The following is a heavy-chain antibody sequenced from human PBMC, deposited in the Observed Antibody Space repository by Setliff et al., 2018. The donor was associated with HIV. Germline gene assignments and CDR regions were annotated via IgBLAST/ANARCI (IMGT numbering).Heavy chain of an antibody. D-gene: IGHD3-22*01. J-gene: IGHJ3*02. CDR2: ISPDGRST. Sequence: PGGSLRLSCAASGFTFNNYWMNWVRQVPGKGQVWVARISPDGRSTTHADAVKGRFTISRDNAKNTLYLHMNSLRAEDTSVYHCALVGGITVPPDGFDIWGQGTMVTVAS. V-gene: IGHV3-74*01. CDR3: ALVGGITVPPDGFDI. CDR1: GFTFNNYW.